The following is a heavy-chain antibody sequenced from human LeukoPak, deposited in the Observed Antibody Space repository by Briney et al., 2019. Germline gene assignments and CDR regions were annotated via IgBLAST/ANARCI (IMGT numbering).Heavy chain of an antibody. CDR2: MNPNSGNT. Sequence: ASVKVSCKASGYTFTSYDINWVRQATGQGLEWMGWMNPNSGNTGYAQKFQGRVTMTRDTSISTAYMELSRLRSDDTAVYYCAREVGDAAEYFQHWGQGTLVTVSS. V-gene: IGHV1-8*01. CDR3: AREVGDAAEYFQH. J-gene: IGHJ1*01. CDR1: GYTFTSYD. D-gene: IGHD2-21*02.